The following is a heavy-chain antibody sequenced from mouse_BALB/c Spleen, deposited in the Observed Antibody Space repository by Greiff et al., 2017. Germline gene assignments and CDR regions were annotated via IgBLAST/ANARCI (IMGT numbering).Heavy chain of an antibody. V-gene: IGHV3-6*02. D-gene: IGHD6-1*01. CDR3: ARRRRECAMDY. J-gene: IGHJ4*01. CDR1: GYSITSGYY. Sequence: VQLKESGPGLVKPSQSLSLTCSVTGYSITSGYYWNWIRQFPGNKLEWMGYISYDGSNNYNPSLKNRISITRDTSKNQFFLKLNSVTTEDTATYYCARRRRECAMDYWGQGTSVTVSS. CDR2: ISYDGSN.